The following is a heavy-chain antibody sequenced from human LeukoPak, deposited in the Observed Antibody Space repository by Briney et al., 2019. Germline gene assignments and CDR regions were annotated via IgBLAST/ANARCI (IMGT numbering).Heavy chain of an antibody. CDR2: ISYDGSNK. CDR3: AKDLRLGTFKGAFDI. J-gene: IGHJ3*02. Sequence: GGSLRHSCTVSGFTFSNYDRNWVRQAPGKGLEWVAVISYDGSNKYYADSVKGRFTISRDNSKNTLYLQMNSLGAEDTAVYYCAKDLRLGTFKGAFDILGRGTMVTVSS. V-gene: IGHV3-30*18. CDR1: GFTFSNYD. D-gene: IGHD1-1*01.